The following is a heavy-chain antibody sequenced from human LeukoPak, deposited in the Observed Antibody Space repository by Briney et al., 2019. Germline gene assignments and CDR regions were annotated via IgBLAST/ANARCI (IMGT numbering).Heavy chain of an antibody. Sequence: APVKVSCKASGYTFTSYEINWVRQATGQGLEWMGWMNPNSGNTGSAQKFQGRLTMTRNKSISTADMELSNLRSEDTAVYFCARAVGATNHLDYWGQGTLVTVSS. CDR2: MNPNSGNT. CDR3: ARAVGATNHLDY. J-gene: IGHJ4*02. V-gene: IGHV1-8*01. D-gene: IGHD1-26*01. CDR1: GYTFTSYE.